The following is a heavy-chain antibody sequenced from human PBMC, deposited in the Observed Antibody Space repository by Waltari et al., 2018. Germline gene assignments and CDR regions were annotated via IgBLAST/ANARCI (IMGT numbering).Heavy chain of an antibody. J-gene: IGHJ4*02. D-gene: IGHD6-6*01. CDR2: IKQDGSVK. CDR3: ARIGYSSSSLDY. CDR1: GFTYSNYW. V-gene: IGHV3-7*01. Sequence: EVQLVESGGGLVQPGDSLRVSCAASGFTYSNYWMTWVRQAPGKGLEWVANIKQDGSVKYYVDSVKGRFTISRDNAKNSLYLQMNSLTAEDTAVYYCARIGYSSSSLDYWGQGTLVTVSS.